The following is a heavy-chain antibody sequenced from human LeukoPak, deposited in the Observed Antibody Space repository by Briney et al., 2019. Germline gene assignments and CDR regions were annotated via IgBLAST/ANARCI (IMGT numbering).Heavy chain of an antibody. CDR1: GLTFSTYA. D-gene: IGHD4-17*01. CDR2: ISGSGGGT. J-gene: IGHJ4*02. V-gene: IGHV3-23*01. Sequence: GGSLRLSCAASGLTFSTYAMSWVRQAPGKGLEWVSAISGSGGGTYYADSVKGRFTISRDNSKNTLYLQMNSLRAEDTAVYYCAKGLNYGDYDNWGQGTLVTVSS. CDR3: AKGLNYGDYDN.